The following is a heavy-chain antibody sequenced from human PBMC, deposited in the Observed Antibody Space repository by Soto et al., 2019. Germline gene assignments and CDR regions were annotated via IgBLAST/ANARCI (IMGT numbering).Heavy chain of an antibody. CDR1: GGSFRGYF. J-gene: IGHJ4*02. CDR2: INDSGNT. Sequence: PSETLSLTCAVSGGSFRGYFWSWIRQSPAKGLEWIGEINDSGNTYYNPSFKSRLTISVDTSTSQISLRLTSVTAADSAVYYCQGGDFWGQGTRVTGLL. CDR3: QGGDF. D-gene: IGHD3-16*01. V-gene: IGHV4-34*01.